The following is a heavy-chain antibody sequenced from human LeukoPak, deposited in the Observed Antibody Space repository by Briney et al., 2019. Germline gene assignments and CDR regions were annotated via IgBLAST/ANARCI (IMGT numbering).Heavy chain of an antibody. J-gene: IGHJ3*02. D-gene: IGHD1-26*01. Sequence: GASVKVSCKASGYIFTSYDISWVRQAPGQGLEWMGRIIPILGIANYAQKFQGRVTITADKSTSTAYMELSSLRSEDTAVYYCARDPYSGSYDGGAFDIWGQGAMVTVSS. CDR3: ARDPYSGSYDGGAFDI. V-gene: IGHV1-69*04. CDR1: GYIFTSYD. CDR2: IIPILGIA.